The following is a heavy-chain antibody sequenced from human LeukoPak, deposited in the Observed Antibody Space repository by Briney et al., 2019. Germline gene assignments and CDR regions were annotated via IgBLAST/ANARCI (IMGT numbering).Heavy chain of an antibody. CDR2: IIPIFGTA. V-gene: IGHV1-69*13. Sequence: SVKVSCKASGGTFSSYAISWVRQAPGQGLEWMGGIIPIFGTANYAQKFQGRVTITADEFTSTAYMELSSLRSEDTAVYYCARASRDGYNPGGNFDYWGQGTLVTVSS. D-gene: IGHD5-24*01. J-gene: IGHJ4*02. CDR3: ARASRDGYNPGGNFDY. CDR1: GGTFSSYA.